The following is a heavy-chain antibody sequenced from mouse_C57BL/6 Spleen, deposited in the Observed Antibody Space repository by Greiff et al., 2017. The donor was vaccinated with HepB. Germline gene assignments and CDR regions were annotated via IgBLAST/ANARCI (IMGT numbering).Heavy chain of an antibody. CDR3: TRDCYYYAMDY. Sequence: EVQLQESGEGLVKPGGSLKLSCAASGFTFSSYAMSWVRQTPEKRLEWVAYISSGGDYIYYADTVKGRFTISRDNARNTLYLQMSSLKSEDTAMYYCTRDCYYYAMDYWGQGTSVTVSS. CDR2: ISSGGDYI. J-gene: IGHJ4*01. CDR1: GFTFSSYA. V-gene: IGHV5-9-1*02.